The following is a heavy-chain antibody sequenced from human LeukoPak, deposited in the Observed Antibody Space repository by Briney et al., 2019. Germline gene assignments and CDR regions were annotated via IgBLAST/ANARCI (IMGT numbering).Heavy chain of an antibody. V-gene: IGHV3-20*04. Sequence: GGSLRLSCAASGFTFDDYGMSWVRQAPGKGLEWVPGINWNGGSTGYADSVKGRFTISRDNAKNSLYLQMNSLRAEDTALYYCARVGNYYDSSGYYYVFDYWGQGTLVTVSS. CDR3: ARVGNYYDSSGYYYVFDY. J-gene: IGHJ4*02. CDR2: INWNGGST. D-gene: IGHD3-22*01. CDR1: GFTFDDYG.